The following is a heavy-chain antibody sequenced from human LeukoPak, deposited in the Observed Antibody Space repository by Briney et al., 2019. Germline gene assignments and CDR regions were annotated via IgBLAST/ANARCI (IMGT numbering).Heavy chain of an antibody. Sequence: SETLSLTCTVSGGSISSGDYYWSWIRQPPGKGLEWIGYIYYSGSTYYNPSLKSRVTISVDTSKIQFSLKLSSVTAADTAVYYCARDGSYYYYGMDVWGQGTTVTVSS. J-gene: IGHJ6*02. CDR2: IYYSGST. CDR3: ARDGSYYYYGMDV. V-gene: IGHV4-30-4*01. CDR1: GGSISSGDYY.